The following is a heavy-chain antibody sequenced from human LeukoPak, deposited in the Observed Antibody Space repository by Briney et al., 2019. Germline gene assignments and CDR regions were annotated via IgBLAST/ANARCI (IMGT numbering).Heavy chain of an antibody. Sequence: SETLSLTCAVSGGSISSSSYYWGWIRQPPGKGLEWIGTIYYSGSTYYNPSLKSRVTISVDTSKNQFSLKLSSVTAADTAVYYCARDISGYDYNAFDIWGQGTMVTVSS. CDR3: ARDISGYDYNAFDI. J-gene: IGHJ3*02. CDR1: GGSISSSSYY. CDR2: IYYSGST. D-gene: IGHD5-12*01. V-gene: IGHV4-39*07.